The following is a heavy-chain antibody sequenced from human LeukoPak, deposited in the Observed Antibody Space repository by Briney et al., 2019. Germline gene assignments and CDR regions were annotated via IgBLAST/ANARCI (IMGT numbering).Heavy chain of an antibody. V-gene: IGHV3-53*01. CDR2: IYSGGST. Sequence: PGGSLRLSCAASGFTVSSNYMSWVRQAPGKGLEWVSVIYSGGSTYYADSVKGRVIISRDNSRNTLYLQMNSLRAEDTAIYYCAREKTVGGTYYFDYWGQGALVTVSS. D-gene: IGHD1-26*01. J-gene: IGHJ4*02. CDR1: GFTVSSNY. CDR3: AREKTVGGTYYFDY.